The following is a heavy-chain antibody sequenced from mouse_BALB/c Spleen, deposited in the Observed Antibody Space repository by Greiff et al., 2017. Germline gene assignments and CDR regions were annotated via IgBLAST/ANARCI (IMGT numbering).Heavy chain of an antibody. J-gene: IGHJ4*01. CDR1: GFSLTSYG. V-gene: IGHV2-2*02. D-gene: IGHD2-1*01. Sequence: VKVVESGPGLVQPSQSLSITCTVSGFSLTSYGVHWVRQSPGKGLEWLGVIWSGGSTDYNAAFISRLSISKDNSKSQVFFKMNSLQANDTAIYYCARGGNHYYYAMDYWGQGTSVTVSS. CDR2: IWSGGST. CDR3: ARGGNHYYYAMDY.